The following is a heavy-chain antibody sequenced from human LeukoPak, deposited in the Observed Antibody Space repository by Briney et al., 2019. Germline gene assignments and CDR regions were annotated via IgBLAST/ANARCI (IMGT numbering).Heavy chain of an antibody. D-gene: IGHD3-16*02. V-gene: IGHV1-2*06. J-gene: IGHJ4*02. CDR2: INPNSGGT. Sequence: ASVKVSCKASGYTFTGYYMHWVRQAPGQGLEWMGRINPNSGGTNYAQKFQGRVTMTRGTSISTAYMELSRLRSDDTAVYYCATSYYDYVWGSYRAPFDYWGQGTLVTVSS. CDR3: ATSYYDYVWGSYRAPFDY. CDR1: GYTFTGYY.